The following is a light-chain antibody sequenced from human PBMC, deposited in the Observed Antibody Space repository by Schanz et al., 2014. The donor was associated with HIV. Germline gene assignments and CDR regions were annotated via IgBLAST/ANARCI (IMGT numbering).Light chain of an antibody. V-gene: IGLV2-14*03. CDR1: SSDVGADNS. CDR2: DVT. J-gene: IGLJ1*01. CDR3: NSYSHSNTYV. Sequence: QSALTQPASVSGSPGQSITISCTGTSSDVGADNSVSWYQQHPGRAPRLLVYDVTYRPSGVSNRFSGSKSGNTASLTISGLKPDDEADYYCNSYSHSNTYVFGSGTKLTVL.